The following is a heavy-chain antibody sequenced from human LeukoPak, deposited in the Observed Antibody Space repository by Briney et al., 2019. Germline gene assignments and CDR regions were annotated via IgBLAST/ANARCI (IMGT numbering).Heavy chain of an antibody. V-gene: IGHV3-53*01. CDR3: AGGYSGYVPFDY. J-gene: IGHJ4*02. Sequence: GGSLRLACAVSGFSVSNNHMSWVRQAPGKGPEWVSVIHTDGTTYYADSVQGRFTVSRHNSRNTLYLQMDSLRADDTAVYYCAGGYSGYVPFDYWGQGTLVTVSS. CDR1: GFSVSNNH. D-gene: IGHD5-12*01. CDR2: IHTDGTT.